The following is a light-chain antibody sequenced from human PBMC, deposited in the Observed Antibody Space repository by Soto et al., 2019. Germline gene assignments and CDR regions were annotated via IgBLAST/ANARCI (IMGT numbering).Light chain of an antibody. CDR2: GNS. J-gene: IGLJ2*01. V-gene: IGLV1-40*01. Sequence: QSVLTQPPSVSGAPGQRVTISCTGSSSNIGAGYDVHWYQQLPGTAPKLLIYGNSNRPSGVPDRFSGSKSGTSASLAITGFQAEDEADYYCQSYDSSLSGSGFGGGTSSPS. CDR1: SSNIGAGYD. CDR3: QSYDSSLSGSG.